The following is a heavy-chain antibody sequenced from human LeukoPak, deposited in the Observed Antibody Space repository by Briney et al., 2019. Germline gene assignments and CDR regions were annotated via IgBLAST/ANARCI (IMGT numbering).Heavy chain of an antibody. D-gene: IGHD4-17*01. CDR2: IYYSGTT. V-gene: IGHV4-39*07. CDR3: ARTDYGDSCFDY. CDR1: GGSLSSSDYY. Sequence: PSETLSLTCTVSGGSLSSSDYYWGWIRQPPGKGLEWIATIYYSGTTYSKPSLKSRVTTSIDTSKNQFSLKLSSVTAADTAVYYCARTDYGDSCFDYWGQGTLVTVSS. J-gene: IGHJ4*02.